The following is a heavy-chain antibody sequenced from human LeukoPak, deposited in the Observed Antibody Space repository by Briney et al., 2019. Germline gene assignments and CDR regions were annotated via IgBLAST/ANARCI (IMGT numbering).Heavy chain of an antibody. J-gene: IGHJ5*02. V-gene: IGHV4-59*01. Sequence: SETMSLTCTVSGGSISSYYWSWIRRPPGKGLEWIGHIYSSGSTNYNPSLKSRVTISVDTSKNQFSLKLTSVTAADTAVYYCARGAPFDPWGQGTLVTVSS. CDR2: IYSSGST. CDR3: ARGAPFDP. D-gene: IGHD1-26*01. CDR1: GGSISSYY.